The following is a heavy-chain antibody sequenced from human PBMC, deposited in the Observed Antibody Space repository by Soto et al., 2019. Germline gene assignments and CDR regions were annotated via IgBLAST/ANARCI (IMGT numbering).Heavy chain of an antibody. D-gene: IGHD1-7*01. Sequence: QLQLQESGPGLVKPSETLSLTCTVSGGSISSSSYYWGWIRQPPGKGLEWIGSIYYSGSTYYNPSPTRRVTISVDTSKNQCSLKLSSVTAADTAVYYCARQGRLELLFDYWGQGTLVTVSS. J-gene: IGHJ4*02. CDR3: ARQGRLELLFDY. V-gene: IGHV4-39*01. CDR1: GGSISSSSYY. CDR2: IYYSGST.